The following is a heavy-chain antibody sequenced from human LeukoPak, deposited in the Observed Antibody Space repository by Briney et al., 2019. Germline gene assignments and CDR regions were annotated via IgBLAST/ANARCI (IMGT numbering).Heavy chain of an antibody. V-gene: IGHV3-23*01. D-gene: IGHD4-17*01. J-gene: IGHJ4*02. CDR3: AKDGDQVTVTKVDY. Sequence: GGSLRLSCAASGFTFRSYAMNWVRQAPGKGLEWVSAISGSGSATYYADSVKGRFTISRDNSKNTLYLEMNSLRADDSAVYYCAKDGDQVTVTKVDYWGQGTLVTVSS. CDR2: ISGSGSAT. CDR1: GFTFRSYA.